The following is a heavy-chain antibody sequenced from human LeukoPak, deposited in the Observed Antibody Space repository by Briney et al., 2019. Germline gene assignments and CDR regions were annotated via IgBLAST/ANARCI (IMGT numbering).Heavy chain of an antibody. Sequence: GGSLRLSCAASGFTFSSYGMHWVRQAPGKGLEWVAVIWYDGSNKYYADSVKGRFTISRDNSKSTLYLQMNSLRAEDTAVYCCARDTPYYDFWSGENWYFDLWGRGTLVTVSS. D-gene: IGHD3-3*01. CDR1: GFTFSSYG. V-gene: IGHV3-33*01. J-gene: IGHJ2*01. CDR2: IWYDGSNK. CDR3: ARDTPYYDFWSGENWYFDL.